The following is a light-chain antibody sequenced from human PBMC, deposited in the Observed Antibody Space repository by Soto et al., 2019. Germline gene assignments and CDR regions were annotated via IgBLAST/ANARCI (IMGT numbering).Light chain of an antibody. CDR2: GAS. CDR3: QHYYSHPPT. Sequence: AIRMTQSPSSFSASTGDRVTITCRASQGIGNNLAWYQRKPGRAPKLLISGASTLQIGVPSRFSGRGSGTEFTLPITYLQSEDFEIYYCQHYYSHPPTFGQGTNVEIK. V-gene: IGKV1-8*01. J-gene: IGKJ1*01. CDR1: QGIGNN.